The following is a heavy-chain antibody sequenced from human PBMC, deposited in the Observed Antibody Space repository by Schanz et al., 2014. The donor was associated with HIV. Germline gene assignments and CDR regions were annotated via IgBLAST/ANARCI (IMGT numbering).Heavy chain of an antibody. V-gene: IGHV1-69*06. J-gene: IGHJ4*02. CDR3: ARGGNCSGGSCSPWYFDY. D-gene: IGHD2-15*01. CDR2: IIPMLETV. CDR1: GGPFSHYA. Sequence: QVQLVQSGAEVRKPGTSVMVSCKASGGPFSHYALNWVRQAPGQGLEWMGGIIPMLETVNYGQKFQGRVTITADKSTSTGSMELTSLRSDDTAVYYCARGGNCSGGSCSPWYFDYWGQGTLVTVSS.